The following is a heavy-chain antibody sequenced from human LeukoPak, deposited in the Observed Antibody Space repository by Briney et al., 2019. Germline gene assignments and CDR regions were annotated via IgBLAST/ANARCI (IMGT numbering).Heavy chain of an antibody. CDR1: GFTFSSYG. D-gene: IGHD4-17*01. J-gene: IGHJ4*02. V-gene: IGHV3-30*18. CDR2: ISYDGSNK. CDR3: AKLYGDYGGY. Sequence: GRSLRLSCAASGFTFSSYGMHWVRQAPGKGLEWVAVISYDGSNKYYADSVKGRFTISRDNSKNTLYLQMNSLRAEDTAVYYCAKLYGDYGGYWGQGTLVTVSS.